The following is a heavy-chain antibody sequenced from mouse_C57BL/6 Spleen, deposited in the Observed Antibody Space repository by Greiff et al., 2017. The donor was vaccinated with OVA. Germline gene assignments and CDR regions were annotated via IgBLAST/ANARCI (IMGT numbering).Heavy chain of an antibody. Sequence: QVQLQHSGPELVKPGASVKISCKASGYAFSSSWMNWVKQRPGKGLEWIGRIYPGDGDTNYNGKFKGKATLTADKSSSTAYMQLSSLTSEDSAVYFCASGYFDYWGQGTTLTVSS. CDR3: ASGYFDY. CDR1: GYAFSSSW. CDR2: IYPGDGDT. J-gene: IGHJ2*01. V-gene: IGHV1-82*01. D-gene: IGHD3-1*01.